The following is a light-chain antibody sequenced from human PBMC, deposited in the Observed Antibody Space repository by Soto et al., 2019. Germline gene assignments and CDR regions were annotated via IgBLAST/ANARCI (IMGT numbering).Light chain of an antibody. CDR3: SSYTGIAGV. CDR1: SSDVGGYNF. V-gene: IGLV2-14*01. J-gene: IGLJ3*02. CDR2: EVN. Sequence: QSVLTQPASVSGSPGQSITISCTGTSSDVGGYNFVSWSQQHPGKAPKLMIFEVNNRPSGVSNRFSGSQSGNTASLTISGLQAEDEADYYCSSYTGIAGVFGGGTKVTVL.